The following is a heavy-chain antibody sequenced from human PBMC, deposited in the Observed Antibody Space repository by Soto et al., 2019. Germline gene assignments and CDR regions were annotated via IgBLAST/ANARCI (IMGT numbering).Heavy chain of an antibody. Sequence: QVQLQESGPGLVKPSGTLSLTCAVSGGSISSSNWWSWVRQPPGKGLEWIGEIYHSGSTNYNPSLKSRVTISVDKSKNQFSLKLSSVTAADTAVYYCARGHCSSTSCYTRDYYYYGMDVWGQGTTVTVSS. V-gene: IGHV4-4*02. CDR2: IYHSGST. D-gene: IGHD2-2*02. CDR1: GGSISSSNW. J-gene: IGHJ6*02. CDR3: ARGHCSSTSCYTRDYYYYGMDV.